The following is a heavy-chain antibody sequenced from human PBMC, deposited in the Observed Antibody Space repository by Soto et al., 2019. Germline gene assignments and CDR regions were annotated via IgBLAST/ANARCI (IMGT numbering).Heavy chain of an antibody. CDR3: ARYCSGGSCYLRENWFDP. CDR1: GGTFSSYT. Sequence: GASVKVSCKASGGTFSSYTISWVRQAPGQGLEWMGRIIPILGIANYAQKFQGRVTITADKSTSTAYMELSSLRSEDTAVYYCARYCSGGSCYLRENWFDPWGQGTLVTVSS. D-gene: IGHD2-15*01. V-gene: IGHV1-69*02. CDR2: IIPILGIA. J-gene: IGHJ5*02.